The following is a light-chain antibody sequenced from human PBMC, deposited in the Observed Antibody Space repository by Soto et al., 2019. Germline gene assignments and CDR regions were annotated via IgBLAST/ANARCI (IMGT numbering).Light chain of an antibody. V-gene: IGKV3-11*01. Sequence: EIVLTQSPATLSLSPGERATLSCRASQSVRNYLAWYQQKPGQAPRLLIYDASNRATDIPAGFSGSGSGTDFTLTISSLEPEDFAVYYCQQRSSWPLTFGGGTKVDIK. CDR1: QSVRNY. CDR2: DAS. J-gene: IGKJ4*01. CDR3: QQRSSWPLT.